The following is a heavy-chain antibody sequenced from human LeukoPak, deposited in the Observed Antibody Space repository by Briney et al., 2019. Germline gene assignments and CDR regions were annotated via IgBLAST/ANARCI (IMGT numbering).Heavy chain of an antibody. Sequence: SETLSLTCTVSGGSISSHYWSWLRQPPGKGLAWIGYIYYSGSTNYNPSLKSRFTISVDTSKNQFSLKLSSVTAADTAVYYCARVNCGGDCYLFDYWGQGTLVTVSS. CDR1: GGSISSHY. CDR3: ARVNCGGDCYLFDY. V-gene: IGHV4-59*11. D-gene: IGHD2-21*02. J-gene: IGHJ4*02. CDR2: IYYSGST.